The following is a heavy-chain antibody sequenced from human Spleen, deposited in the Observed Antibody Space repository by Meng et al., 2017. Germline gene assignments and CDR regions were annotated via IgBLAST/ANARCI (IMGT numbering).Heavy chain of an antibody. CDR2: INHSGST. V-gene: IGHV4-34*01. CDR3: AREVPNCSGGSCYSVGYYFDY. CDR1: GGSFSGYY. J-gene: IGHJ4*02. Sequence: SETLSLTCAVYGGSFSGYYWSWIRQPPGKGLEWIGEINHSGSTNYNPSLKSRVTISVDTSKNQFSLKLSSVTAADTAVYYCAREVPNCSGGSCYSVGYYFDYWGQGTLVTGSS. D-gene: IGHD2-15*01.